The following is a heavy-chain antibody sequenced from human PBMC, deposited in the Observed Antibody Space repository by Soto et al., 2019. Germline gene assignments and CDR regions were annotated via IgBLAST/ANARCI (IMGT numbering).Heavy chain of an antibody. V-gene: IGHV1-18*01. CDR2: INVYNGNT. Sequence: GASVKVSCKASGYTFTNYGISWVRQAPGQGLEWMGWINVYNGNTKYAQKVQGRVTMTTDTSTSTAYMELRSLRSDDTAVYYCARGVGSESYYNQYNWFDPWGQGTLVIVSS. J-gene: IGHJ5*02. D-gene: IGHD3-10*01. CDR1: GYTFTNYG. CDR3: ARGVGSESYYNQYNWFDP.